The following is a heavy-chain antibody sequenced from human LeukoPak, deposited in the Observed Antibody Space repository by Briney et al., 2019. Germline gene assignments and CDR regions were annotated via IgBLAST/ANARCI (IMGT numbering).Heavy chain of an antibody. CDR3: ARDTNYYDSSGPWFDP. Sequence: SETLSLTCTVSGESISSFYWSWIRQPTGKGLEWTGHIYSSGSTNYNPSPKSRVTISVDTSKNQFSLKLNSVTAADTAVYYCARDTNYYDSSGPWFDPWGQGTLVTVSS. J-gene: IGHJ5*02. CDR1: GESISSFY. CDR2: IYSSGST. V-gene: IGHV4-4*07. D-gene: IGHD3-22*01.